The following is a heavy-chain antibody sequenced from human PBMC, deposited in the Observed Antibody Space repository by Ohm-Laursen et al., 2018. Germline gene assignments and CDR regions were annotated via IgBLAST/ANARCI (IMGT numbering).Heavy chain of an antibody. CDR3: AKGKPYYYDSSGYSRTPNDAFDI. J-gene: IGHJ3*02. D-gene: IGHD3-22*01. V-gene: IGHV3-23*01. CDR1: GFTFSSYA. Sequence: SLRLSCTASGFTFSSYAMSWVRQAPGKGLEWVPAISGSGGSTYYADSVKGRFTISRDNSKNTLYLQMNSLRAEDTAVYYCAKGKPYYYDSSGYSRTPNDAFDIWGQGTMVTVSS. CDR2: ISGSGGST.